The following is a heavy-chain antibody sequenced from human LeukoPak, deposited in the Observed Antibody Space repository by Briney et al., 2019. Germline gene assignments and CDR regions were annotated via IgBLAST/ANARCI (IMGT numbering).Heavy chain of an antibody. CDR3: TTVGAIIVEYYYDSSGIDY. CDR1: GFTINNAW. Sequence: GGSLRLSCAASGFTINNAWMSWVVQAPGKGVDGGVRINCKTEGGTTNYAAPVKGSFTISRDDSKNTLYLQMNRLKTEDTAVYHCTTVGAIIVEYYYDSSGIDYWGQGTLVTVPS. J-gene: IGHJ4*02. V-gene: IGHV3-15*01. CDR2: INCKTEGGTT. D-gene: IGHD3-22*01.